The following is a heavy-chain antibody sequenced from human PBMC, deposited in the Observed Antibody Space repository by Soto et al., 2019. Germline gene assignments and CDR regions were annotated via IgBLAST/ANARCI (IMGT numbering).Heavy chain of an antibody. D-gene: IGHD2-2*01. J-gene: IGHJ4*02. V-gene: IGHV1-69*01. Sequence: QVQLVQSGAEVKKPGSSVKVSCKASGGTFSSYAISWVRHAPGQGLEWMGGIIPIFGTANYAQKFQGRVTITADESTSTAYMELSRLKSEDTAVHYCARVRRYCSSTSCHFDYWGQGTLVTVSS. CDR1: GGTFSSYA. CDR3: ARVRRYCSSTSCHFDY. CDR2: IIPIFGTA.